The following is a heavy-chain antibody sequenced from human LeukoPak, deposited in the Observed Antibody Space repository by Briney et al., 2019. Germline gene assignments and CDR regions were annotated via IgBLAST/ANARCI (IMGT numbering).Heavy chain of an antibody. D-gene: IGHD5-18*01. CDR3: ARGERLRGYSYGPKGIGDDY. V-gene: IGHV1-8*01. CDR2: MNPNSGNT. CDR1: GYTFTRYD. Sequence: ASVKVSCKASGYTFTRYDINWVRQATGQGLEWMGWMNPNSGNTGYAQKFQGRVTMTRNTSISTAYMELSSLRSEDTAVYYCARGERLRGYSYGPKGIGDDYWGQGTLVTVSS. J-gene: IGHJ4*02.